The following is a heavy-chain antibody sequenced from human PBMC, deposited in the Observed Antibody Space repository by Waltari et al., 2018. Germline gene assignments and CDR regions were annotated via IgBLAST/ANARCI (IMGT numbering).Heavy chain of an antibody. V-gene: IGHV1-2*02. D-gene: IGHD1-1*01. Sequence: HVHLVQSGAEVKKPGASVQVSCKASGYTFTAYYIHWVRQAPGQGLECMGWINLNSGAANDAQSFQGRVTLTRDTSINTVYMELSRLRSDDTAVYYCAKVSKTTPGPGTWGQGTLITVSS. CDR3: AKVSKTTPGPGT. CDR2: INLNSGAA. J-gene: IGHJ5*02. CDR1: GYTFTAYY.